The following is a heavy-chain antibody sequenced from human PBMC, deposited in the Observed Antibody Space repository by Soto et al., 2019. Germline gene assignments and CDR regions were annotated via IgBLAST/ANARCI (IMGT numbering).Heavy chain of an antibody. J-gene: IGHJ4*02. CDR2: ISDSGGNT. V-gene: IGHV3-23*01. CDR1: GFTFSAYA. Sequence: EVQLLESGGGLVQPGGSLTLSCAASGFTFSAYAMSWVRQAPGKGLEWVSRISDSGGNTYYADSVKGRFTISRDNSKNTLYVQMNSLRAEDTAIYYCAKALYVHDSSGYVNDFWGQGTLVTVSS. D-gene: IGHD3-22*01. CDR3: AKALYVHDSSGYVNDF.